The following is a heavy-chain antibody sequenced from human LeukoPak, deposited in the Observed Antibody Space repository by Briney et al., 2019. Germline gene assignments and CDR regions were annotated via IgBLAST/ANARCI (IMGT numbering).Heavy chain of an antibody. V-gene: IGHV4-59*11. Sequence: SETLSLTCTVSGGSISSHYWSWIRQPPGKGLEWIGYIYYSGSTNYNPSLKGRVTISVDTAKNQFSLKLSSVTAADTAGYYCARFGSDYQLPQDYYSYYMDVWGKGTTVTVSS. CDR3: ARFGSDYQLPQDYYSYYMDV. CDR2: IYYSGST. D-gene: IGHD2-2*01. J-gene: IGHJ6*03. CDR1: GGSISSHY.